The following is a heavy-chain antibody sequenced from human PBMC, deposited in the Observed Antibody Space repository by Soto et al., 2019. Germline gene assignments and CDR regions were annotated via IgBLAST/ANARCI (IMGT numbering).Heavy chain of an antibody. CDR2: ISSSSSYI. CDR1: GFTFSSYS. Sequence: GGSLRLSCAASGFTFSSYSMNWVRQAPGKGLEWVPSISSSSSYIYYADSVKGRFTISRDNAKNSLYLQMNSLRAEDTAVYYCARDNPQSGAAGHFDYWGKGTLVTSPQ. D-gene: IGHD6-13*01. V-gene: IGHV3-21*01. CDR3: ARDNPQSGAAGHFDY. J-gene: IGHJ4*02.